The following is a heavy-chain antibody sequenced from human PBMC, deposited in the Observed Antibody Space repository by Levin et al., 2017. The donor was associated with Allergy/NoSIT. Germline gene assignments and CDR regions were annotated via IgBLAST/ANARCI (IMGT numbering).Heavy chain of an antibody. J-gene: IGHJ5*02. CDR2: INPNSGGT. CDR3: ARDCPLGYCTGGGFDP. Sequence: GESLKISCKASGYTFTGYYMHWVRQAPGQGLEWMGRINPNSGGTNYAQKFQGRVTMTRDTSISTAYMELSRLRSDDTAVYYCARDCPLGYCTGGGFDPWGQGTLVTVSS. D-gene: IGHD2-8*02. V-gene: IGHV1-2*06. CDR1: GYTFTGYY.